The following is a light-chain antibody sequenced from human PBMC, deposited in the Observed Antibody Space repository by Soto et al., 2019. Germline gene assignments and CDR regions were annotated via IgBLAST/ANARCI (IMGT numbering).Light chain of an antibody. CDR3: HQYGNSPIT. CDR2: DAS. V-gene: IGKV3-11*01. CDR1: QSVSSY. Sequence: EIVLTQSPATLSLSPGERATLSCRASQSVSSYLAWYQQKPGQAPRLLIYDASNRATGIPARFSGSGSGTDFSLTISRLEPEDFAVYHCHQYGNSPITFGQGTRLEIK. J-gene: IGKJ5*01.